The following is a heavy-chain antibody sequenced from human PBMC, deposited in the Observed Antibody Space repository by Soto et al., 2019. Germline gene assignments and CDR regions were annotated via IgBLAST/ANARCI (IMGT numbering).Heavy chain of an antibody. D-gene: IGHD3-10*01. CDR1: GGTFSSYA. CDR2: IIPIFGTA. V-gene: IGHV1-69*13. Sequence: SVKVSCKASGGTFSSYAISWVRQAPGQGLEWMGGIIPIFGTANYAQKFQGRVTITADESTSTAYMELSSLRSEDTAVYYCAGDYGSGSYHYYYGMDVWGQGTTVTVSS. CDR3: AGDYGSGSYHYYYGMDV. J-gene: IGHJ6*02.